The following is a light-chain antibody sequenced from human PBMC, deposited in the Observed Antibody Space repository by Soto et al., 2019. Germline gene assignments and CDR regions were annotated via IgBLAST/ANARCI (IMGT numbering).Light chain of an antibody. CDR2: DTS. J-gene: IGKJ5*01. Sequence: IEMTQSPATLSVSPGERATLSCRASQSVSSNLVWYQQRPGQPPRLLIYDTSNRATGIPARFSGSGSGTDFTLTISGLEPADLGVYYCQQRHNWPITFGQGTRLEIK. CDR3: QQRHNWPIT. CDR1: QSVSSN. V-gene: IGKV3-11*01.